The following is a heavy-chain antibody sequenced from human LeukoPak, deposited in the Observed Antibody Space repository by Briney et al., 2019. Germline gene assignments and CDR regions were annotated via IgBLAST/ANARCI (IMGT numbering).Heavy chain of an antibody. J-gene: IGHJ4*02. D-gene: IGHD1-26*01. CDR2: ISYDGSNK. CDR1: GFTFSSYG. V-gene: IGHV3-30*03. Sequence: PGGSLSLSCAASGFTFSSYGMHWVRQAPGKGLEWVAVISYDGSNKYYADSVKGRFTISRDNSKNTLYLQMNSLRAEDTAVYYCAREWELHHYWGQGTLVTVSS. CDR3: AREWELHHY.